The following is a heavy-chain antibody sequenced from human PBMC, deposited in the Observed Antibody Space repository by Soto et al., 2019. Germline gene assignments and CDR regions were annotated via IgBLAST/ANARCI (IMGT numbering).Heavy chain of an antibody. CDR1: GYTFTSYA. Sequence: SVKVSCKASGYTFTSYAISWVRQAPGQGLEWMGGIIPIFGTANYAQKFQGRVTITADESTSTAYMELSSLRSEDTAVYYCAREMVYYYDSSGYPRGAFDIWGQGTMVTVSS. CDR2: IIPIFGTA. D-gene: IGHD3-22*01. J-gene: IGHJ3*02. V-gene: IGHV1-69*13. CDR3: AREMVYYYDSSGYPRGAFDI.